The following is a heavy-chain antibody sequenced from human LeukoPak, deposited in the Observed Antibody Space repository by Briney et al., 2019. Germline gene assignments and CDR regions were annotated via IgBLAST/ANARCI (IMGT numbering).Heavy chain of an antibody. J-gene: IGHJ5*02. CDR1: GFTFSSYG. CDR2: ISYDGSNK. CDR3: ALVQGGISPRARLDP. D-gene: IGHD4-23*01. Sequence: PGRSLRLSCAASGFTFSSYGMHWVRQAPGKGLEWVAVISYDGSNKYYADSVKGRFTISRDNAKNSLYLQMSSLRDEDTAVYYCALVQGGISPRARLDPWGQGTLVTVSS. V-gene: IGHV3-30*03.